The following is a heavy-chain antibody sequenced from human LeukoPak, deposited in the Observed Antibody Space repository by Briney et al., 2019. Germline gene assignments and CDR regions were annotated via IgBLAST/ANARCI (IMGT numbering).Heavy chain of an antibody. J-gene: IGHJ6*02. V-gene: IGHV3-30*18. D-gene: IGHD6-19*01. CDR3: AKDPIAVAGNNYYGMDV. CDR2: ISSDGSNK. Sequence: GGPLRLSCAASGFTFSSYGMYWLRQAPGKGLEWLAVISSDGSNKYYADSVKGRFTISRDNSKNTLYLQMNSLRAEDTAVYYCAKDPIAVAGNNYYGMDVWGQGTTVSVSS. CDR1: GFTFSSYG.